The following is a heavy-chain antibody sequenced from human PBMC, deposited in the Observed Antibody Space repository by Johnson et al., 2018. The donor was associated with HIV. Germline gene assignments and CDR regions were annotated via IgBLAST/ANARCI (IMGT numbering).Heavy chain of an antibody. D-gene: IGHD2-2*01. V-gene: IGHV3-9*01. CDR2: ISWTSGSI. J-gene: IGHJ3*02. Sequence: VQLVESGGGLVQPGRSLRLSCAASGFTFDDYAMHWVRQAPGKGLEWVSGISWTSGSIGYADAVRGRFTISRDNAKNSLYLQMNSLRAEDTAVYYCARPEINCSSTSCQKAGAFDIWGQGTMVTVSS. CDR1: GFTFDDYA. CDR3: ARPEINCSSTSCQKAGAFDI.